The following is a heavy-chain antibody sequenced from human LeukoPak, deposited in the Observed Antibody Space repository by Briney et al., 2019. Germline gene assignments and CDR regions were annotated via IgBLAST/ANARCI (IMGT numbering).Heavy chain of an antibody. CDR2: VNPDSGGT. J-gene: IGHJ6*02. Sequence: ASVKVSCKASGYTFTAYYMHWVRQAPGQGLEWMGWVNPDSGGTNYAQNFQGRVTMTRDTSISTAYMELSRLRSDDTAVYYCAKSDCSFTSCYDTYYYGMDVWGQGTTVTVSS. V-gene: IGHV1-2*02. CDR3: AKSDCSFTSCYDTYYYGMDV. CDR1: GYTFTAYY. D-gene: IGHD2-2*01.